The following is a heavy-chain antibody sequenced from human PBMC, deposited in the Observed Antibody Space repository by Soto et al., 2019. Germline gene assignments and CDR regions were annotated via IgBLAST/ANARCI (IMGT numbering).Heavy chain of an antibody. CDR3: VHKPTVMVAATSTWFVH. V-gene: IGHV2-5*02. CDR2: IYWDGDQ. J-gene: IGHJ5*02. D-gene: IGHD2-15*01. Sequence: QITLKESAPTLVKPTQTLTLTCAFSGFSLDTDGVGVGWFRQPPGKALAWLALIYWDGDQRYNPSLKNRLTITKDTSNNQVFLTMTNMDPVDTATYFCVHKPTVMVAATSTWFVHWAKGTLVTVAS. CDR1: GFSLDTDGVG.